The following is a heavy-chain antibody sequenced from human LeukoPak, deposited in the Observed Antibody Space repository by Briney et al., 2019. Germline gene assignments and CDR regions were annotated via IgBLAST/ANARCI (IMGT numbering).Heavy chain of an antibody. D-gene: IGHD5-24*01. CDR3: AREGDGQYYFDY. V-gene: IGHV3-48*03. J-gene: IGHJ4*02. CDR1: GFTFSSYE. Sequence: GGSLRLSCAASGFTFSSYEMNWVRQAPGKGLEWVSYISSSGSTIYYADSVKGRFTISRDNAKNSLYLQMNSLRAEDAAVYYCAREGDGQYYFDYWGQGTLVTVSS. CDR2: ISSSGSTI.